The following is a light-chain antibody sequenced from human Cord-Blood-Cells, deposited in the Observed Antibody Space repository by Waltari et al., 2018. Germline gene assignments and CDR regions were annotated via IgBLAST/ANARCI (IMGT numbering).Light chain of an antibody. Sequence: EIGLTHTPDPLCLSPGARATHSCRASQSVGSYLAWYQQNPGPAPRLLIYDASNRATGIPARFSGSGSGTDFTLTISSLEPEDFAVYFCQQRSNWPPRYTFGQGTKLEIK. J-gene: IGKJ2*01. V-gene: IGKV3-11*01. CDR3: QQRSNWPPRYT. CDR1: QSVGSY. CDR2: DAS.